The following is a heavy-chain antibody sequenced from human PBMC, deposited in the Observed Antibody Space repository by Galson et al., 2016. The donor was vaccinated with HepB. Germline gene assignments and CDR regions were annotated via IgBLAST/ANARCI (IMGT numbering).Heavy chain of an antibody. D-gene: IGHD6-19*01. J-gene: IGHJ3*02. V-gene: IGHV3-33*06. CDR2: IWDDGSNK. CDR3: AKISLVGYNSGWGGSFDI. CDR1: GFTFSAYG. Sequence: SLRLSCAASGFTFSAYGMHWVRQGPGKGLEWVAVIWDDGSNKYYADSVKGRFTISRDNSKNTLYLQMNSLRAEDAAVYYCAKISLVGYNSGWGGSFDIWGRGTMVTVSS.